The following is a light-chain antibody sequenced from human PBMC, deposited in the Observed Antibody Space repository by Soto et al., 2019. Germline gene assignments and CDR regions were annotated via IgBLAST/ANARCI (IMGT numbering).Light chain of an antibody. CDR1: SSDVGGYKS. CDR3: SSYGGSRTLV. Sequence: HSVLTQPASVSGSPGQSITISCTGTSSDVGGYKSVSWYQQHPDKAPTLMIFDVSNRPSGVSTRFSGSKSGNTASLTISGLQAEDEADYYCSSYGGSRTLVFGTGTKLTVL. V-gene: IGLV2-14*01. J-gene: IGLJ1*01. CDR2: DVS.